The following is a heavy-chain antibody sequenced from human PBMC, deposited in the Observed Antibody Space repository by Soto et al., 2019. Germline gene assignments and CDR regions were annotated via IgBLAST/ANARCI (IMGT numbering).Heavy chain of an antibody. CDR2: IIPILGIA. D-gene: IGHD3-10*01. V-gene: IGHV1-69*02. Sequence: QVQLVQSGAEVKKPGSSVKVSCKASGGTFSSYTISWVRQAPGQGLEWMGRIIPILGIANYAQKFQGRVTITADKTTSTAYRELSSLRSEDTAVYYCARLRGSYGMVVWGQGATVTVSS. J-gene: IGHJ6*02. CDR3: ARLRGSYGMVV. CDR1: GGTFSSYT.